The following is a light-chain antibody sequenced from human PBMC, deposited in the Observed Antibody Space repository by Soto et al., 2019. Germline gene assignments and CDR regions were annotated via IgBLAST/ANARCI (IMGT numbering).Light chain of an antibody. CDR3: QQYHNWWT. Sequence: EIEMTQSPATLSVSQGERATLSCRASQSVSSNLVWYQQKPGQAPRLLIYGASTRVTGIPARFSGSGSGTEFTLTISSLQSEDFAVYYCQQYHNWWTFGQGTKVDIK. V-gene: IGKV3-15*01. J-gene: IGKJ1*01. CDR1: QSVSSN. CDR2: GAS.